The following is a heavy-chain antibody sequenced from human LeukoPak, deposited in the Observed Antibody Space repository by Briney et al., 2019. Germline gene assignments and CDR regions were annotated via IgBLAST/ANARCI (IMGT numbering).Heavy chain of an antibody. CDR1: GGSISGRSYY. J-gene: IGHJ4*02. V-gene: IGHV3-7*01. D-gene: IGHD3-16*02. CDR2: IKQDGSEK. Sequence: PSETLSLTCTVSGGSISGRSYYWGWIRQPPGKGLEWVANIKQDGSEKYYVDSVKGRFTISRDNAKNSLYLQMNSLRAEDTAVYYCARLREITFGGVIGIDYWGQGTLVTVSS. CDR3: ARLREITFGGVIGIDY.